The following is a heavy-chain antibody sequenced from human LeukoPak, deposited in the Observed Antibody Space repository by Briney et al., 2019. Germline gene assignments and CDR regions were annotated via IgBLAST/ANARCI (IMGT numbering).Heavy chain of an antibody. CDR2: TYYRSKWYN. Sequence: SQTLSLTCAISRDSVSSNSVAWNWIRQSPSRGLEWLGRTYYRSKWYNEYAESVKSRINIKPDTSRNQFSLQLNSVTPEDTAVYYCARDKAGLDYWGQGTLVTVSS. CDR1: RDSVSSNSVA. J-gene: IGHJ4*02. CDR3: ARDKAGLDY. D-gene: IGHD6-13*01. V-gene: IGHV6-1*01.